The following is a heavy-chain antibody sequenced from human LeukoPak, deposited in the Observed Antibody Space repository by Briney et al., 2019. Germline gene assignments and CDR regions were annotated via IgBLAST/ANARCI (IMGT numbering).Heavy chain of an antibody. CDR3: TSHTGTGDAFRPFHI. D-gene: IGHD2-21*02. CDR1: GFTFSGYV. V-gene: IGHV3-21*01. J-gene: IGHJ3*02. Sequence: GGFLRLSCAASGFTFSGYVMTWVRQAPGKGLEFFSSITFSSSHIYYADSVKGRFTISRDNAKNSLYLQMNSLRAEDTAVYYCTSHTGTGDAFRPFHIWGQGTMVTVSS. CDR2: ITFSSSHI.